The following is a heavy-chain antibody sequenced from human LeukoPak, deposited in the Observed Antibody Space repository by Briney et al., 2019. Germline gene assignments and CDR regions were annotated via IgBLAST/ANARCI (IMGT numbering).Heavy chain of an antibody. CDR2: IYTSGST. Sequence: NPSETLSLTCTVSGGSISSYYWSWIRQPAGKELEGIGRIYTSGSTNYNPSLKSRVTMSVDTSKNQFSLKLSSVTAADTAVYYCARVWSGYSNFDYWGQGTLVTVSS. J-gene: IGHJ4*02. CDR3: ARVWSGYSNFDY. V-gene: IGHV4-4*07. CDR1: GGSISSYY. D-gene: IGHD3-3*01.